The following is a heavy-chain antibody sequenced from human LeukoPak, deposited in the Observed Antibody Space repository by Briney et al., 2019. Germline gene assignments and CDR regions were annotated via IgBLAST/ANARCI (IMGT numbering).Heavy chain of an antibody. J-gene: IGHJ4*02. CDR3: AKVGDDYGDYFHF. CDR1: GYTFTSYD. CDR2: LNVKSGNT. Sequence: EASVKVSCKASGYTFTSYDINWVRQATRQGLEWMGWLNVKSGNTGYAQKFQDRVTITRNTSISTAYMELSSIKSEDTAVYYCAKVGDDYGDYFHFWGQGTLVTVSS. D-gene: IGHD4-17*01. V-gene: IGHV1-8*03.